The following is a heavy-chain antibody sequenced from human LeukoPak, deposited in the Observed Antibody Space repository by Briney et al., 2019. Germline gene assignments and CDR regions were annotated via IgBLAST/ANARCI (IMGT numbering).Heavy chain of an antibody. J-gene: IGHJ6*02. CDR1: GFIFSSYA. CDR3: ATPRPSYYYCGMDV. CDR2: ISGGGDNT. Sequence: PGGSLRLSCAASGFIFSSYAMSWVRQAPGKGLEWVSAISGGGDNTYYAASVKGRFTTTRDNSKNTLYLQMNSLRAEDTALYYCATPRPSYYYCGMDVWGQGTTVIVSS. V-gene: IGHV3-23*01.